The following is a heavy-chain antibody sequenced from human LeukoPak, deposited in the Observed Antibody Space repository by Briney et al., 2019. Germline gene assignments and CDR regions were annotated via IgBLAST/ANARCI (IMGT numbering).Heavy chain of an antibody. CDR1: GGSLSGYY. J-gene: IGHJ4*02. V-gene: IGHV4-34*01. CDR2: INQSGIP. D-gene: IGHD6-6*01. Sequence: SETLSLTCAVHGGSLSGYYWSWVRQPPGKGLEWLGDINQSGIPTYSPSLRSRVTISGDMSKSQFSLRLMSTTAADTAVYFCARRPMIAAPTRWFDYWGQGTLVTVSS. CDR3: ARRPMIAAPTRWFDY.